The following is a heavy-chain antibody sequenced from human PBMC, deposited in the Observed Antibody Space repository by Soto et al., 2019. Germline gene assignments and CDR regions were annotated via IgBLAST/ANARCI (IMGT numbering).Heavy chain of an antibody. D-gene: IGHD1-26*01. J-gene: IGHJ4*02. Sequence: SETLSLTCAVSGYSISSGYYWGWIRQPPGKGLEWIGSMYQSGTTYYNPSLKSRVTLSVDTSKNQFSLKLSSVTAADTALHYCARDWYREGYNGGYFDYWGQGALVTVSS. CDR2: MYQSGTT. CDR3: ARDWYREGYNGGYFDY. V-gene: IGHV4-38-2*02. CDR1: GYSISSGYY.